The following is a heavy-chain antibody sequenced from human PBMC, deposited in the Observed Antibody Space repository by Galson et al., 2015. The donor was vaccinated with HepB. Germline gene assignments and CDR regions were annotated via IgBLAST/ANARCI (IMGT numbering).Heavy chain of an antibody. CDR2: IDGSSAPT. Sequence: SLRLSCAASGSTFSSYVMAWVRQAPGKGLEWVSSIDGSSAPTVYADSVKGRFTVARDNSKNTLYLHMNLLRAEDTAVYYCAKRAATRTLDFWGQGTLVTVSS. D-gene: IGHD6-25*01. V-gene: IGHV3-23*01. CDR1: GSTFSSYV. J-gene: IGHJ4*02. CDR3: AKRAATRTLDF.